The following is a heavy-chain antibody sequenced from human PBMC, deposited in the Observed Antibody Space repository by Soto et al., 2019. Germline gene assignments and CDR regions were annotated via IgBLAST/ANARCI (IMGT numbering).Heavy chain of an antibody. J-gene: IGHJ4*02. CDR1: GFSLSTSGVG. CDR2: IYWDDDK. CDR3: AHRAGLQGKWNGGYFDP. Sequence: QITLKESGPTRVKPTQTLTLTCIFSGFSLSTSGVGVGWIRQPPGKALEFLAVIYWDDDKRYSPSLKRRTNITKDTYKNQGALTMTNMDPVDTAAYCCAHRAGLQGKWNGGYFDPWGPGTPGTVSS. D-gene: IGHD1-1*01. V-gene: IGHV2-5*02.